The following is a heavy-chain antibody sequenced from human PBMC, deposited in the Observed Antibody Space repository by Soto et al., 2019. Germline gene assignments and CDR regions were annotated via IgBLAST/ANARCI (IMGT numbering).Heavy chain of an antibody. CDR2: ISTYNGNT. D-gene: IGHD3-22*01. Sequence: ASVKVSCKASGYTFTSYGISWVRQAPGQGPQWMGWISTYNGNTNSTQKLQGRVTMTTDTSTTTAYMVLSSLTSDDTAVYYCARAPLGIIVAPDFWGQGTLVTVSS. CDR1: GYTFTSYG. J-gene: IGHJ4*02. V-gene: IGHV1-18*01. CDR3: ARAPLGIIVAPDF.